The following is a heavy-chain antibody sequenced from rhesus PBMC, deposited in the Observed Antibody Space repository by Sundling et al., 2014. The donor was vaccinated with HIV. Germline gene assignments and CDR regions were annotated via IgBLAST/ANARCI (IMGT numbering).Heavy chain of an antibody. J-gene: IGHJ4*01. Sequence: QVQLVQSGAEVKQPGASVKVSCKASGYTFTSYGMNWVRQAHGQRLEWMGWINTDTGNPTYAQGFKERFYLLHGHLYQHGISLQISSLKAEDTAVYYCTRHNPRILFDYWGQGVLVTVSS. CDR2: INTDTGNP. D-gene: IGHD2-15*01. CDR1: GYTFTSYG. CDR3: TRHNPRILFDY. V-gene: IGHV7-114*01.